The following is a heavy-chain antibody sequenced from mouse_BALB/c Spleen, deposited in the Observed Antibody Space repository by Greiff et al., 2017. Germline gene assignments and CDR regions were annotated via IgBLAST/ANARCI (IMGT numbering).Heavy chain of an antibody. Sequence: EVQLQESGPGLVKPSQSLSLTCTVTGYSITSDYAWNWIRQFPGNKLEWMGYISYSGSTSYNPSLKSRISITRDTSKNQFFLQLNSVTTEDTATYYCAKSNYSRQFAYWGQGTLVTVSA. CDR2: ISYSGST. J-gene: IGHJ3*01. D-gene: IGHD2-5*01. CDR3: AKSNYSRQFAY. CDR1: GYSITSDYA. V-gene: IGHV3-2*02.